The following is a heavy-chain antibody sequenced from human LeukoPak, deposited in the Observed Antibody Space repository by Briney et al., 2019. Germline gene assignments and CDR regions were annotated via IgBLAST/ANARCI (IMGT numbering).Heavy chain of an antibody. J-gene: IGHJ4*02. V-gene: IGHV4-39*01. D-gene: IGHD3-22*01. Sequence: SETLSLTCTVSGGSISSSSYYWGWIRQPPGKGLEWIETIHSSGSTYYNPSLKSRVTISIDTSKNQFSLKQNSVTAADTAIYYCARSESGYYFFDYWGQGTLVTVSS. CDR3: ARSESGYYFFDY. CDR1: GGSISSSSYY. CDR2: IHSSGST.